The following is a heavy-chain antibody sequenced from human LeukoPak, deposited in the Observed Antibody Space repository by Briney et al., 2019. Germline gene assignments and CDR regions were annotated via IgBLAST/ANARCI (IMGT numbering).Heavy chain of an antibody. CDR2: INHSGST. D-gene: IGHD3-22*01. CDR1: GGSFSGYY. V-gene: IGHV4-34*01. CDR3: ARGSSGYYSLYYFDY. J-gene: IGHJ4*02. Sequence: SETLSLTCAVYGGSFSGYYWSWIRQPPGKGLEWIGEINHSGSTNYNPSLKSRVTISVDTSKNQFSLKLGSVTAADTAVYYCARGSSGYYSLYYFDYWGQGTLVTVSS.